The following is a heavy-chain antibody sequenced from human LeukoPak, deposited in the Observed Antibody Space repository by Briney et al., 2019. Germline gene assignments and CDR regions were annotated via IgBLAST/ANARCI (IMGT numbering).Heavy chain of an antibody. CDR2: VHSSGST. CDR1: GGSISSFF. J-gene: IGHJ4*02. V-gene: IGHV4-59*01. D-gene: IGHD3-9*01. CDR3: ARLAPGNYDILTGDPKVVFDY. Sequence: SETLSLTCTVSGGSISSFFWSWIRQPPGKGLEWIGYVHSSGSTKYNPSLKSRLIISVDMSKNQFSLKLRSVSVADTTVYYCARLAPGNYDILTGDPKVVFDYWGQGALVTVSS.